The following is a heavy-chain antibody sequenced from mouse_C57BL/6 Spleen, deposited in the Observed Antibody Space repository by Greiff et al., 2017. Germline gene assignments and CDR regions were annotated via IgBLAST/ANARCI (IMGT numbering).Heavy chain of an antibody. J-gene: IGHJ4*01. Sequence: VQLQQPGPVLVMPGASVKMSCKASGYTFTDYYMNWVKQSHGQSLEWIGVINPSNGGTSYNQKFKGKATLTVDKSSSTAYMVLNSLTSEDSAVYYCAGWDYDGEAYAMEDWGPGTSVTVSS. CDR1: GYTFTDYY. D-gene: IGHD2-4*01. V-gene: IGHV1-19*01. CDR2: INPSNGGT. CDR3: AGWDYDGEAYAMED.